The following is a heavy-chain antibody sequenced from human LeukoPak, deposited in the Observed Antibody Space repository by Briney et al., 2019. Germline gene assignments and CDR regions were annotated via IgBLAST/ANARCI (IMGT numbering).Heavy chain of an antibody. J-gene: IGHJ3*02. CDR3: ARSPSGGGKDAFDI. D-gene: IGHD2-2*01. V-gene: IGHV4-34*01. Sequence: SETLSLTCAVYGGSFSGYYWSWIRQPPGKGLEWIGEINHSGSTNYNPSLKSRVSISVDTSKNHFSLRLSSVTAADTAVYYCARSPSGGGKDAFDIWGQGTMVTVSS. CDR1: GGSFSGYY. CDR2: INHSGST.